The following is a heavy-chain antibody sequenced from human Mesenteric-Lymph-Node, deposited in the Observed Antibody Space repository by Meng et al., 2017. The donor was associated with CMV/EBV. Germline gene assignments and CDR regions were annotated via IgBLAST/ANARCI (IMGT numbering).Heavy chain of an antibody. D-gene: IGHD3-3*01. CDR1: GFTFSSHW. J-gene: IGHJ6*02. CDR2: IKTDGKST. V-gene: IGHV3-74*01. CDR3: AKDRTWSGSSPYYYYGMDV. Sequence: GESLKISCAASGFTFSSHWMGWVRQAPGKGLVWVSRIKTDGKSTNYADSVKGRFIISRDNSKNTLYLQMNSLRAEDTAVYYCAKDRTWSGSSPYYYYGMDVWGQGTTVTVSS.